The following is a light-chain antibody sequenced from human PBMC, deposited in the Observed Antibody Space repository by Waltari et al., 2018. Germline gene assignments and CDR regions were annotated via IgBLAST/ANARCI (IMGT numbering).Light chain of an antibody. CDR1: SLISYY. J-gene: IGLJ3*02. V-gene: IGLV3-19*01. Sequence: TQIPAVSVAMGQTVRITCQGDSLISYYAIWYRPRPGQATILVMYDKNNRPSGVPDRFSGSRSDNTASLTITGAQAEDEAYYYCHSRDASGVGGTFGGGTKLTVL. CDR2: DKN. CDR3: HSRDASGVGGT.